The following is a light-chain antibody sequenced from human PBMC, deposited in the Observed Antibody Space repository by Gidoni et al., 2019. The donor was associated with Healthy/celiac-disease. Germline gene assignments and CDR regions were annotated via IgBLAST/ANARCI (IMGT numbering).Light chain of an antibody. Sequence: QSVLTQPPSASVTPGQVVTISCSGSSSNIGSNYVYWYQQLPGTAPKLLIYRNNQRPSGVPDRFSGSKSGTSASLAISGLRSEDEADYYCAAWDDSLSGRVFGGGTKLTVL. CDR3: AAWDDSLSGRV. V-gene: IGLV1-47*01. CDR1: SSNIGSNY. CDR2: RNN. J-gene: IGLJ3*02.